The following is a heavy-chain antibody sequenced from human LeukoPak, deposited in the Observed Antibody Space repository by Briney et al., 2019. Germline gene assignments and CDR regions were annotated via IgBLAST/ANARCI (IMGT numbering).Heavy chain of an antibody. CDR3: ARDERLLSFLK. CDR2: ISSSSSYI. CDR1: GFTFSSYS. D-gene: IGHD3-3*01. J-gene: IGHJ4*02. Sequence: PGGSLRLSCAASGFTFSSYSMNWVRQAPGKGLEWVSSISSSSSYIYYVDSVKGRFTISRDNSKNTLYLQMNSLRAEDTAIYYCARDERLLSFLKWGQGTLVTVSS. V-gene: IGHV3-21*04.